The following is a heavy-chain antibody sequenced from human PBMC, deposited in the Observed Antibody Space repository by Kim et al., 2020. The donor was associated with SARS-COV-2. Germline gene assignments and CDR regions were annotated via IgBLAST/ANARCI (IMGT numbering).Heavy chain of an antibody. D-gene: IGHD6-13*01. V-gene: IGHV7-4-1*02. J-gene: IGHJ4*02. Sequence: ASVKVSCKASGYTFTSYAMNWVRQAPGQGLEWMGWINTNTGNPTYAQGFTGRFVFSLDTSVSTAYLQISSLKAEDTAVYYCARDRSSSWYWKIASPDYWGQGTLVTVSS. CDR1: GYTFTSYA. CDR2: INTNTGNP. CDR3: ARDRSSSWYWKIASPDY.